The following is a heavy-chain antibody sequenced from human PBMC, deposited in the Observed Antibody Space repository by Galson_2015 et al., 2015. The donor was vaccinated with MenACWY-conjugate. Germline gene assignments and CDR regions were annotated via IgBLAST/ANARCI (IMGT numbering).Heavy chain of an antibody. D-gene: IGHD2-15*01. V-gene: IGHV3-30-3*01. Sequence: SLRLSCAASGFTFSAYAMHWVRQAPGKGLEWVAVISYDGTRKFYADSVKGRFTISRDNSKNTLYLQMNSLRVEDTATYYCARGCSGGSCSVYWGQGTLVTVSS. CDR3: ARGCSGGSCSVY. J-gene: IGHJ4*02. CDR2: ISYDGTRK. CDR1: GFTFSAYA.